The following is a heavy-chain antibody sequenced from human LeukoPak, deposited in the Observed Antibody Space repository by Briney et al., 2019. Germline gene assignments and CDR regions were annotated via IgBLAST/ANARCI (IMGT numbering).Heavy chain of an antibody. J-gene: IGHJ4*02. CDR2: ISSSSSTI. Sequence: GGSLRLSCAASGFTFSNAWMNWVRQAPGKGLEWVSYISSSSSTIYYADSVKGRFTISRDNAKNSLYLQMNSLRAEDTAVYYCARGWLGSSSEGFGYWGQGTLVTVSS. CDR1: GFTFSNAW. D-gene: IGHD6-6*01. V-gene: IGHV3-48*01. CDR3: ARGWLGSSSEGFGY.